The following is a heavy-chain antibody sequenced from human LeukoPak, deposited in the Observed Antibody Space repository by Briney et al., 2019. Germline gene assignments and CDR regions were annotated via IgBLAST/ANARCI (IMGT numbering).Heavy chain of an antibody. V-gene: IGHV1-69*04. D-gene: IGHD6-19*01. CDR3: ARAQGYSSGWDFQH. Sequence: ASVKVSCKASGGTFSSYAISWVRQAPGQGLEWMGRIIPILGIANYAQKFQGRVTITADKSTSTAYMELSSLRSEDTAVYYCARAQGYSSGWDFQHWGQGTLVTVSS. CDR1: GGTFSSYA. J-gene: IGHJ1*01. CDR2: IIPILGIA.